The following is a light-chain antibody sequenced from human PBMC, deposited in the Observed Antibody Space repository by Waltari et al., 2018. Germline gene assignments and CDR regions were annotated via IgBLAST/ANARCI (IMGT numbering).Light chain of an antibody. CDR1: QTISTS. J-gene: IGKJ4*01. CDR3: QQTYSPPLT. CDR2: GAS. Sequence: TCRAGQTISTSVSCYQQKPGQAPKVLVLGASRLQSEVPSRFSGSGSGTDFTLTIDSLQPEDFATYYCQQTYSPPLTFGGGTKVDIK. V-gene: IGKV1-39*01.